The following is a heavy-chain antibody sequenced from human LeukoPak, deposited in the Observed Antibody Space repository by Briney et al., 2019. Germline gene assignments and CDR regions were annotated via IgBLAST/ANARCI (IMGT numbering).Heavy chain of an antibody. CDR3: AREARDSSGYYSNLFFDY. D-gene: IGHD3-22*01. CDR2: IYTSGST. V-gene: IGHV4-4*07. CDR1: GGSISNYY. Sequence: PSETLSLTCTVSGGSISNYYWSWIRQPAGKGLEWIGRIYTSGSTNYNPSLKSRVTMSVDTSKNQFSLKLSSVTAADTAVYYCAREARDSSGYYSNLFFDYWGQGTLVTVSS. J-gene: IGHJ4*02.